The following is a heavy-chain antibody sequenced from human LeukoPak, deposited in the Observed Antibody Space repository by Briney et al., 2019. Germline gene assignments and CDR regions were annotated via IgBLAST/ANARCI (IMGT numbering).Heavy chain of an antibody. V-gene: IGHV3-23*01. D-gene: IGHD1-26*01. CDR3: AQAGGSYPLYFDY. J-gene: IGHJ4*02. CDR1: GFTFSSYA. Sequence: GGSLRLSCAASGFTFSSYAMSWVRQAPGKGREWVSAISGSGGSTYYADSVKGRFTISRDNSKNTLYLQMNSLRAEDTAVYYCAQAGGSYPLYFDYWGQGTLVTVSS. CDR2: ISGSGGST.